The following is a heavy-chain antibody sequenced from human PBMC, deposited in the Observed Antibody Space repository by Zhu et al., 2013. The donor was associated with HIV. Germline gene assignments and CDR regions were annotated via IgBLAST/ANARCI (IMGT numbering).Heavy chain of an antibody. CDR2: IYYSGST. V-gene: IGHV4-59*01. CDR3: ARMVGYFQH. CDR1: GGSISSYY. J-gene: IGHJ1*01. D-gene: IGHD2-15*01. Sequence: QVQLQESGPGLVKPSETLSLTCTVSGGSISSYYWSWIRQPPGKGLEWIGYIYYSGSTNYNPSLKSRVTISVDTSKNQFSLKLSSVTAADTAVYYCARMVGYFQHWGQGTLVTVSS.